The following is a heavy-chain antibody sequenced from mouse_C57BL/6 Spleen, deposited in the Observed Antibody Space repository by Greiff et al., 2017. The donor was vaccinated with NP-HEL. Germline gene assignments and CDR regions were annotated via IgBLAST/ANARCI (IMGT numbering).Heavy chain of an antibody. Sequence: QVQLKESGAELARPGASVKLSCKASGYTFTSYGISWVKQSTGQGLEWIGEIYPRSGNTYYNEKFKGKATLTADKSSSSAYMELRSLTSEDSAIYICARPLDYDYDIRYHFDYWGQGTTRTVSS. CDR2: IYPRSGNT. CDR1: GYTFTSYG. CDR3: ARPLDYDYDIRYHFDY. D-gene: IGHD2-4*01. V-gene: IGHV1-81*01. J-gene: IGHJ2*01.